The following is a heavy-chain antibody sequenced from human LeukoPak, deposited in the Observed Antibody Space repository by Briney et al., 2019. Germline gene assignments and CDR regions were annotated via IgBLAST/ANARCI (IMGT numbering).Heavy chain of an antibody. CDR2: IYTTGNT. D-gene: IGHD3-22*01. V-gene: IGHV4-4*07. J-gene: IGHJ5*02. Sequence: SETLSLTCIVSGGSISRYYWSWIRQPAGKGLEWIGRIYTTGNTNYNPSLKSRVTMSIDTSKKQFSLKLSSVTAADTAVYYCARGKYYYDSNSSYRYFDPWGQGTLVTVSS. CDR1: GGSISRYY. CDR3: ARGKYYYDSNSSYRYFDP.